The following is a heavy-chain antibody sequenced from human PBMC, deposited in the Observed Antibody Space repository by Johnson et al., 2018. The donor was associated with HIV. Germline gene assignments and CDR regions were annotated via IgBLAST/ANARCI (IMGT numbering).Heavy chain of an antibody. Sequence: VQLVESGGGLVQPGRSLRLSCAASGFTFDDYAMHWVRQAPGKGLEWVSGISWNRGSIGYADSVKGRFTISRDNSKNTVFLQMNTLRAEDTAVYYCATGSVVVVTADGLLQLHDAFDIWGRGTMVTVSS. V-gene: IGHV3-9*01. CDR2: ISWNRGSI. CDR1: GFTFDDYA. CDR3: ATGSVVVVTADGLLQLHDAFDI. D-gene: IGHD2-15*01. J-gene: IGHJ3*02.